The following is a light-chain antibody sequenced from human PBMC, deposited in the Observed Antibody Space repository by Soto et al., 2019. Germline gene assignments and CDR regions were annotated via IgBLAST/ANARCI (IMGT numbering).Light chain of an antibody. CDR3: SANDDSLGGPV. CDR2: SND. Sequence: QSVLTQPPSASGTPGQRVTISCSGSNSNVETNYVYWYQQVAGTAPKLLSYSNDQRPSGVPDRFSASKSGTSASLDISGLRSEDEADYYCSANDDSLGGPVFGGGTTLTVL. V-gene: IGLV1-47*02. J-gene: IGLJ2*01. CDR1: NSNVETNY.